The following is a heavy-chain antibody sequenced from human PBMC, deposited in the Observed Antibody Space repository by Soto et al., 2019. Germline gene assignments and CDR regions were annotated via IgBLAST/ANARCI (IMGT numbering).Heavy chain of an antibody. CDR3: ARHDLAAGTGFDY. Sequence: SETLYLTCAVSGDSISRGYYWAWIRQPPGKGLEYIGSIYHSGTTYYNPSLMSRVTISVDTSKNQFSLKLSSVTAADTAVYYCARHDLAAGTGFDYWGQGTLVTVSS. J-gene: IGHJ4*02. V-gene: IGHV4-38-2*01. D-gene: IGHD6-13*01. CDR2: IYHSGTT. CDR1: GDSISRGYY.